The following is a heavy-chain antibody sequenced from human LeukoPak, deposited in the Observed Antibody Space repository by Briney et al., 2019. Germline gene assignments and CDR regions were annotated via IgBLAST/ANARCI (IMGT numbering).Heavy chain of an antibody. Sequence: SETLSLTCTVSGSSISNYYWSWIRQSPEKGLEWIGYVYYSGTTNYNPSLKSRVTISVDTSKNQFSLKLNSVTAADTAVYYCARGRGLWFGELLDYWGPGTLVTVSS. CDR2: VYYSGTT. CDR3: ARGRGLWFGELLDY. CDR1: GSSISNYY. J-gene: IGHJ4*02. D-gene: IGHD3-10*01. V-gene: IGHV4-59*01.